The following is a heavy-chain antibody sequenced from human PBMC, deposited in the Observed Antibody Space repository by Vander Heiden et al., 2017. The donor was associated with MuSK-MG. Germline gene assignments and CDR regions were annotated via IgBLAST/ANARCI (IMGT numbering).Heavy chain of an antibody. V-gene: IGHV3-73*01. CDR2: IRSKANSYAT. J-gene: IGHJ4*02. D-gene: IGHD5-18*01. CDR3: TRQGDSDGYTGLVDY. CDR1: GFPFSGSA. Sequence: EVQLVESGGGLVQPGGSLKLPCAASGFPFSGSAMHWVRQASGKGLEWVGRIRSKANSYATAYAASGKGRFTISRDDAKNTSYLQMNRMKTEETAVYYCTRQGDSDGYTGLVDYWGQGTLVTVSS.